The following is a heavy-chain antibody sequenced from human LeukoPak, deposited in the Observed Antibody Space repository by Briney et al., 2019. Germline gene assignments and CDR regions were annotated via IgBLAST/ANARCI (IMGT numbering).Heavy chain of an antibody. J-gene: IGHJ3*02. D-gene: IGHD2-15*01. CDR1: GGTFISYA. V-gene: IGHV1-69*04. Sequence: ASVKVSCKASGGTFISYAISWVRQAPGQGLEWMGRIIPILGIANNAQKFQGRVTITADKSTSTAYMEMSSLRSEDTAVYYCASRYCSGGSCYSQPDAFDIWGQGTMVTVSS. CDR3: ASRYCSGGSCYSQPDAFDI. CDR2: IIPILGIA.